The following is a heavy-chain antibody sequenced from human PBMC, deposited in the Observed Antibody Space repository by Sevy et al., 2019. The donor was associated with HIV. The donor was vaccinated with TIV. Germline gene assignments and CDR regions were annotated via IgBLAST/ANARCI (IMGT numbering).Heavy chain of an antibody. CDR3: ARAKFFYYGSGSYFGSSYYYGMDV. D-gene: IGHD3-10*01. CDR2: INHSGST. J-gene: IGHJ6*02. Sequence: SETLSLTCAVYGGSFSGYYWSWIRQPPGKGLEWIGEINHSGSTNYNPSLKSRVTISVDTSKNQFSLKLSSVTAADTAMYYCARAKFFYYGSGSYFGSSYYYGMDVWGQGTTVTVSS. CDR1: GGSFSGYY. V-gene: IGHV4-34*01.